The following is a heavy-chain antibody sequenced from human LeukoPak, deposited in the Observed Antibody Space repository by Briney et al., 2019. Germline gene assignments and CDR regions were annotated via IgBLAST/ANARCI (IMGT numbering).Heavy chain of an antibody. CDR2: INHSGST. J-gene: IGHJ4*02. CDR3: ARDIITFGGVILPVNY. CDR1: GVSISSSNSY. D-gene: IGHD3-16*01. Sequence: SLETLSPTCTVSGVSISSSNSYWGWIRQPPGKGLEWIGSINHSGSTNYNPSLKSRVTMSVDTSKNQFSLNLTSVTAADTAMYYCARDIITFGGVILPVNYWGQGTLVTVSS. V-gene: IGHV4-39*07.